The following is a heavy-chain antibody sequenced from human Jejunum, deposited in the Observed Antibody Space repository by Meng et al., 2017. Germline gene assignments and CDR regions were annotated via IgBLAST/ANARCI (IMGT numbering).Heavy chain of an antibody. Sequence: GESLKISCAASGFTFSSYWMNWVRQAPGKGLEWVANIKEDGTTKFYEDSVKGRFTISRDNAKNSVFLQMSSLKVEDTGIYYCVRGDDVGDYWGQGALVTVSS. CDR1: GFTFSSYW. V-gene: IGHV3-7*01. D-gene: IGHD5-24*01. CDR3: VRGDDVGDY. J-gene: IGHJ4*02. CDR2: IKEDGTTK.